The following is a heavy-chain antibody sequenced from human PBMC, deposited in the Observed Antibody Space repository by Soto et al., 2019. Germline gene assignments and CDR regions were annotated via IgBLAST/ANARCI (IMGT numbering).Heavy chain of an antibody. J-gene: IGHJ4*02. Sequence: PSETLSLTCTVSGGSISSYYWSWIRQPPGKGLEWIGYIYYSGSTNYNPSLKSRVTISVDTSKNQFSLKLSSVTAADTAMYYCARGVAIRAYDSSGYIFGYWGQGTLVTVAS. V-gene: IGHV4-59*01. D-gene: IGHD3-22*01. CDR3: ARGVAIRAYDSSGYIFGY. CDR2: IYYSGST. CDR1: GGSISSYY.